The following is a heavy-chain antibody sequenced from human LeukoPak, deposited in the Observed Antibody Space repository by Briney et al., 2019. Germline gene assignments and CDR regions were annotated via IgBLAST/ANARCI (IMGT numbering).Heavy chain of an antibody. V-gene: IGHV4-59*08. CDR2: IYHSGST. CDR3: ARLSDSGYEDYFDY. D-gene: IGHD5-12*01. Sequence: SETLSLTCTVSGGPISSYYWSWIRQPPGKGLEWLGEIYHSGSTNYNPSLKSRVTISVDTSKNQFSLKLSSVTAADTAVYYCARLSDSGYEDYFDYWGQGTLVTVSS. CDR1: GGPISSYY. J-gene: IGHJ4*02.